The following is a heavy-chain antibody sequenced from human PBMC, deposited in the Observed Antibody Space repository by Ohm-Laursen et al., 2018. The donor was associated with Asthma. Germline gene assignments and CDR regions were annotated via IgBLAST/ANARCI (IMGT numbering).Heavy chain of an antibody. D-gene: IGHD1-26*01. CDR1: GFTFSSYG. Sequence: SLRLSCAASGFTFSSYGMHWVRQAPGKGLEWVAVIWYDGSNKYYADSVKGRFTISRDNSKNTLYLQMNSLRAEDTAVYYCARDLVKSGSYSFDYWGQGTLVTVSS. CDR3: ARDLVKSGSYSFDY. V-gene: IGHV3-33*01. CDR2: IWYDGSNK. J-gene: IGHJ4*02.